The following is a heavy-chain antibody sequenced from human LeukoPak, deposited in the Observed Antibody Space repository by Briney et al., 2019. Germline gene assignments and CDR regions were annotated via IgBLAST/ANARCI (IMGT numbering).Heavy chain of an antibody. Sequence: SLSLSCAASGFTFSDHAMDWVRQAPGKGLEWVGFIRSKAYGGTTEYAASVKGRFTISRDDSKSIAYLQMNSLKTEDTAVYYCTRDTIARAAAGTDLWARGTVVTVSS. V-gene: IGHV3-49*04. CDR2: IRSKAYGGTT. J-gene: IGHJ4*02. D-gene: IGHD6-13*01. CDR3: TRDTIARAAAGTDL. CDR1: GFTFSDHA.